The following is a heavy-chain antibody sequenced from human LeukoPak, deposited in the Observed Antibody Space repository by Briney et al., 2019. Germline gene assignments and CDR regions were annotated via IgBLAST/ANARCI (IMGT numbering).Heavy chain of an antibody. CDR1: GFTFSSYS. Sequence: GGSLRLSCAASGFTFSSYSKNWVRQAPGKGLEWVSSISSSSSYIYYADSVKGRFTISRDNAKNTLYLQMNSLRAEDTAVYYCARVRLGAFDIWGQGTMVTVSS. J-gene: IGHJ3*02. CDR3: ARVRLGAFDI. V-gene: IGHV3-21*01. CDR2: ISSSSSYI. D-gene: IGHD3-16*01.